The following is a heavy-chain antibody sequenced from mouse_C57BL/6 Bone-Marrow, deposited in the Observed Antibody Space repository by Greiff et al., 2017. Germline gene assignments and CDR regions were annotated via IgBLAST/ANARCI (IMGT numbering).Heavy chain of an antibody. D-gene: IGHD2-12*01. CDR2: IDPSDSYT. CDR3: ARYYSVNAMDY. Sequence: QVQLKQPGAELVMPGASVKLSCKASGYTFTSYWMHWVKQRPGQGLEWIGEIDPSDSYTNYNQKFKGKSTLTVDKSSSTAYMQLSSLTSEDSAVYYCARYYSVNAMDYWGQGTSVTVSS. CDR1: GYTFTSYW. V-gene: IGHV1-69*01. J-gene: IGHJ4*01.